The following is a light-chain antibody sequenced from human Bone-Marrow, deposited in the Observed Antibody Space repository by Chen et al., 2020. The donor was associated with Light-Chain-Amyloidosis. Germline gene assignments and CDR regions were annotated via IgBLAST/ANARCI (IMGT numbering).Light chain of an antibody. V-gene: IGLV2-14*02. CDR3: QVWDRSSDRPV. CDR1: SSDVGSYNL. J-gene: IGLJ3*02. Sequence: SALTQPASVSGTPGQSITISCTETSSDVGSYNLVSWYQQHPDKAPKLMIYEDNIRPSGIPERLSGSNSGNTATLTISRVEAGDEADYYCQVWDRSSDRPVFGGGTKLTVL. CDR2: EDN.